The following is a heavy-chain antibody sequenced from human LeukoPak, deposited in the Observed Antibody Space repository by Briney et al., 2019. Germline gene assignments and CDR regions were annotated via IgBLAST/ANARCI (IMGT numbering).Heavy chain of an antibody. Sequence: PGGSLRLSCAASGFTFSSYAMHWVRQAPGKGLEWVAVISYDGSNKYYADSVKGRFTISRDNSKNTLYLQMNSLRAEDTAVYYCAREGDGSRGYPYGDYWGQGTLVTVSS. J-gene: IGHJ4*02. CDR2: ISYDGSNK. D-gene: IGHD3-22*01. CDR1: GFTFSSYA. CDR3: AREGDGSRGYPYGDY. V-gene: IGHV3-30-3*01.